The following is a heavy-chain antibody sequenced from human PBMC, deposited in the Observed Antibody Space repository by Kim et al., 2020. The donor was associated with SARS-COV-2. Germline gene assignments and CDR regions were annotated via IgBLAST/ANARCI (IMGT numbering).Heavy chain of an antibody. CDR2: INVGIGNT. Sequence: ASVKVSCKASGYTFTTYTMHWVRQAPGRRLEWMGWINVGIGNTKYSQNFQGRVTITRDTSASTAYMELSSLRSEDTAVYYCARVRGDYYFDYWGQGTLVTVSS. CDR1: GYTFTTYT. D-gene: IGHD3-3*01. J-gene: IGHJ4*02. V-gene: IGHV1-3*01. CDR3: ARVRGDYYFDY.